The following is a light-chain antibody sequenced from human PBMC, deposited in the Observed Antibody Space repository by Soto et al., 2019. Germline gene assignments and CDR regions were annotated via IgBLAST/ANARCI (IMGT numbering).Light chain of an antibody. CDR1: QSISSNF. Sequence: EIVLTQSPGTLSLSPGERATLSCRASQSISSNFLAWYQQKPGQAPRLLIYGASSRANGIPDRFSGSGSGTDFTLTISRLEPEDFAVYYFQQFGNSPPYTFGQGTKLEIK. V-gene: IGKV3-20*01. J-gene: IGKJ2*01. CDR3: QQFGNSPPYT. CDR2: GAS.